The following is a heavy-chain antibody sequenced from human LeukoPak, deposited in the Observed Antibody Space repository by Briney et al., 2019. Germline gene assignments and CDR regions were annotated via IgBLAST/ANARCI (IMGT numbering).Heavy chain of an antibody. V-gene: IGHV3-21*01. D-gene: IGHD6-19*01. CDR3: TREVLYTSGRLDY. J-gene: IGHJ4*02. CDR1: GFTFSSYV. Sequence: GGSLRLCCAASGFTFSSYVIHWVRQAPGKGLEWVSSISGSGSHIYYTDSVKGRITISRDNAKNSIYLQMNSLRAEDTALYYCTREVLYTSGRLDYWGQGTLVTVSS. CDR2: ISGSGSHI.